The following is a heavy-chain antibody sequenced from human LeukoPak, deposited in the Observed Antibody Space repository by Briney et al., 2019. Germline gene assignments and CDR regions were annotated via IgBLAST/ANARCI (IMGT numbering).Heavy chain of an antibody. CDR1: GGSFSAYY. V-gene: IGHV4-34*01. J-gene: IGHJ6*04. CDR3: ARGGRFAPIVVVVAATQLMDV. CDR2: INHSGST. Sequence: KPSETLSLTCAVYGGSFSAYYWSSIRQPPGKGREWIGEINHSGSTNYNPSLKSRVTMSVDTSKIQFSLKLNSVTAADTAVYYCARGGRFAPIVVVVAATQLMDVWGKGTTVTVSS. D-gene: IGHD2-15*01.